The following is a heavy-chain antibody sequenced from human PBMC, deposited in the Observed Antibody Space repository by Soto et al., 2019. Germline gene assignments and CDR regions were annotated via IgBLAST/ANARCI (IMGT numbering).Heavy chain of an antibody. V-gene: IGHV3-11*01. D-gene: IGHD2-2*02. CDR3: AKAYTQKKNAFDI. J-gene: IGHJ3*02. Sequence: GGSLRLSCTASAFTFSDYCMAWIRQAPGKGLEWVSYISGSGTIYYADSVKGRFTISRDNDKDSLYLQMNSLRAEDTALYYCAKAYTQKKNAFDIWGQGTMVTVSS. CDR1: AFTFSDYC. CDR2: ISGSGTI.